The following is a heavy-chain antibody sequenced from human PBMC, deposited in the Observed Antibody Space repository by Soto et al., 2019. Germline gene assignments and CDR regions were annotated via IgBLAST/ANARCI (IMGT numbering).Heavy chain of an antibody. J-gene: IGHJ4*02. V-gene: IGHV4-30-4*01. CDR2: IYYSGST. CDR1: GGSISSRDYF. CDR3: ARVPWPEMYYCDY. Sequence: QVQLQESGPGLVKPSQTLSLTCTVSGGSISSRDYFWSWIRQPPGTGLEWIGFIYYSGSTYYNPSLKSRVNISVDTSKNQFSLKLSSVTAADTAVYYCARVPWPEMYYCDYWGQGTLVTVSS.